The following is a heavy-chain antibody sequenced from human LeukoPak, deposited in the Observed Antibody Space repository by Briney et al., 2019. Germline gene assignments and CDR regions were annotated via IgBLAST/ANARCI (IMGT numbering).Heavy chain of an antibody. Sequence: GGSLRLSCAASGFTFSSYGMSWVRQAPGKGLEWVAVISYDGSNKYYADSVKGRFTISRDNSKNTLYLQMNSLRAEDTAVYYCAREDIVDPEGFDYWGQGTLVTVSS. CDR3: AREDIVDPEGFDY. J-gene: IGHJ4*02. CDR1: GFTFSSYG. D-gene: IGHD5-12*01. V-gene: IGHV3-30*03. CDR2: ISYDGSNK.